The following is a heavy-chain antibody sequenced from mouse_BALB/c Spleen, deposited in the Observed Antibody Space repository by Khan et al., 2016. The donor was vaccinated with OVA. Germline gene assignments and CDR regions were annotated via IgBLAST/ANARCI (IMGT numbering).Heavy chain of an antibody. CDR1: GYSITSNYA. J-gene: IGHJ4*01. D-gene: IGHD1-1*01. Sequence: EVKLLESGPGLVKPSQSLSLTCTVTGYSITSNYARNWIRQFPGNKLEWMGYISYSGSTNYNPSLKSRISITRDTSKNQFFLQVNSVTTEDTATYYCARGNYYGYAMDYWGQGTSITVSS. V-gene: IGHV3-2*02. CDR2: ISYSGST. CDR3: ARGNYYGYAMDY.